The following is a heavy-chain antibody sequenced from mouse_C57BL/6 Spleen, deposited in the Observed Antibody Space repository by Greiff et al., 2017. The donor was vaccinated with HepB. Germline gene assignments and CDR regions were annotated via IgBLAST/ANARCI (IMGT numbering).Heavy chain of an antibody. Sequence: EVNVVESGGDLVKPGGSLKLSCAASGFTFSSYGMSWVRQTPDKRLEWVATISSGGSYTYYPDSVKGRFTISRDNATNTLYLQMSSLKSEDTAMYYGASVDYNDDSPYAMDYWGQGTSVTVSS. D-gene: IGHD2-12*01. CDR3: ASVDYNDDSPYAMDY. V-gene: IGHV5-6*01. CDR2: ISSGGSYT. J-gene: IGHJ4*01. CDR1: GFTFSSYG.